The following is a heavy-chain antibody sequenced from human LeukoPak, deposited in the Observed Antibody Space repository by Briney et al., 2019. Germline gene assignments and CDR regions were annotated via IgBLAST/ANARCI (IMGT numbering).Heavy chain of an antibody. CDR3: AKSNGYGLVDI. D-gene: IGHD3-10*01. Sequence: SETLSLTCSVSGGSISSYYWTWIRQPAGKGLEWIGRILGSGSTNYSPSLRSRVTISLDTSRNQFSLKLNSVTAADTAVYYCAKSNGYGLVDIWGQGTMVTVSS. CDR1: GGSISSYY. V-gene: IGHV4-4*07. CDR2: ILGSGST. J-gene: IGHJ3*02.